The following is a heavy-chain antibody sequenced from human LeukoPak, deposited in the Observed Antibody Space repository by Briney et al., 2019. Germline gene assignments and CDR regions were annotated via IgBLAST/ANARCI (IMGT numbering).Heavy chain of an antibody. CDR3: ARDQGYCTNGVCGP. CDR1: GGSISSCY. D-gene: IGHD2-8*01. Sequence: SETLSLTGTVSGGSISSCYWSWIRQPPGKGLEWIGYIYYSGSTNYNPSLKSRVTISVDTSKNQFSLKLSSVTAADTAVYYCARDQGYCTNGVCGPWGQGTLVTVSS. CDR2: IYYSGST. V-gene: IGHV4-59*01. J-gene: IGHJ5*02.